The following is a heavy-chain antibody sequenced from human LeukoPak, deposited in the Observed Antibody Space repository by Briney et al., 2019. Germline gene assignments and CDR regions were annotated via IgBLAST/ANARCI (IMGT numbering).Heavy chain of an antibody. V-gene: IGHV4-38-2*02. D-gene: IGHD1-26*01. CDR2: IYHSGST. CDR3: ARLRRVGATPFDY. J-gene: IGHJ4*02. Sequence: PSETLSLTCTVSGGSISSYYWGWIRQPPGKGLEWIGSIYHSGSTYYNPSLKSRVTISVDTSKNQFSLKLSSVTAADTAVYYCARLRRVGATPFDYWGQGTLVTVSS. CDR1: GGSISSYY.